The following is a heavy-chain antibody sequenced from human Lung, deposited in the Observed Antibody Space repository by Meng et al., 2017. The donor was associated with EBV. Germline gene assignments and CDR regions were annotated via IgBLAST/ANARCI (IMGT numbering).Heavy chain of an antibody. CDR3: ARDLNGDRGIYFDY. CDR1: GYTFTNYV. CDR2: IRVGNDET. J-gene: IGHJ4*02. D-gene: IGHD3-10*01. Sequence: QVQLVQSGGEVKKPXXAXKAXCKTSGYTFTNYVIHWVRQAPGQRLEWMGWIRVGNDETHYSQKFQGRVTISRDTSASTAYMELSSLRSEDTAIYYCARDLNGDRGIYFDYWGQGTLVTVSS. V-gene: IGHV1-3*01.